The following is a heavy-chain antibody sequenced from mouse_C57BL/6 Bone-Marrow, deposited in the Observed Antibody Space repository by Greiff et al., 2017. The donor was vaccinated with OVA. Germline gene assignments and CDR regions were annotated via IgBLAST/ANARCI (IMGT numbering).Heavy chain of an antibody. J-gene: IGHJ4*01. D-gene: IGHD2-5*01. CDR3: AAPAYYSNYWAMDY. CDR2: INPNYGTT. CDR1: GYSFTDYN. V-gene: IGHV1-39*01. Sequence: VQLQQSGPELVKPGASVKISCKASGYSFTDYNMNWVKQSNGKSLEWIGVINPNYGTTSYNQKFKGKATLTVDQSSSTAYMQLNSLTSEDSAVYYGAAPAYYSNYWAMDYWGQGTSVTVSS.